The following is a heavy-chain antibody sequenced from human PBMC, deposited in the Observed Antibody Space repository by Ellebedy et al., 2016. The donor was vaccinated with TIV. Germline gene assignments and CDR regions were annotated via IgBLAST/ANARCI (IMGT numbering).Heavy chain of an antibody. CDR1: GGSISSSSYY. CDR2: IYYSGST. V-gene: IGHV4-39*01. CDR3: AKLWGFTSVITTRYFDY. J-gene: IGHJ4*02. Sequence: SETLSLTXTVSGGSISSSSYYWGWIRQPPGKGLEWIGSIYYSGSTYYNPSLKSRVTISVDTSKNQFSLKLSSVTAADTAVYYCAKLWGFTSVITTRYFDYWGQGTLVTVSS. D-gene: IGHD3-22*01.